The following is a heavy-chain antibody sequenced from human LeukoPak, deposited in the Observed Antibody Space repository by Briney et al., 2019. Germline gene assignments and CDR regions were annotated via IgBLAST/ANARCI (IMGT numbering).Heavy chain of an antibody. Sequence: PGGSLRLSCAASGFTFSSYAMSWVRQAPGKGLDWVSAISGSGTTTYYADSVEGRFTISRDISKNTLYLQMNSLRAEDTAVYYCAKPLSAASGTDFHYWGQGTLVTVSS. D-gene: IGHD6-13*01. V-gene: IGHV3-23*01. J-gene: IGHJ4*02. CDR2: ISGSGTTT. CDR1: GFTFSSYA. CDR3: AKPLSAASGTDFHY.